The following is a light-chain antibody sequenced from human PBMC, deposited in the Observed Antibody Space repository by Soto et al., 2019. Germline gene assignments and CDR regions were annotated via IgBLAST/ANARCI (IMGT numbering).Light chain of an antibody. CDR2: KAS. Sequence: DIQITQSPSTLSASVGDRVTITCRASQYIGKSLAWYQQKPGKAPKLLIYKASNLESEVPSMFSGSGSGTEFTFTISGLQPDDFATYYCQHYNSYLETFGQGTKVEVK. CDR1: QYIGKS. V-gene: IGKV1-5*03. CDR3: QHYNSYLET. J-gene: IGKJ1*01.